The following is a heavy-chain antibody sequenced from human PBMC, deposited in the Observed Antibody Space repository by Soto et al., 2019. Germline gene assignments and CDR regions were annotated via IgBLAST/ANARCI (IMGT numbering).Heavy chain of an antibody. CDR1: GYTFTSYY. V-gene: IGHV1-46*01. J-gene: IGHJ6*02. CDR3: ARGDYYGSGHRIPYYYYGMDV. Sequence: GASVKVSCKASGYTFTSYYMHWVRQAPGQGLEWMGIINPSGGSTSYAQKFQGRVTMTRDTSTSTVYMELSSVTAADTAVYYCARGDYYGSGHRIPYYYYGMDVWGQGTTVTVSS. CDR2: INPSGGST. D-gene: IGHD3-10*01.